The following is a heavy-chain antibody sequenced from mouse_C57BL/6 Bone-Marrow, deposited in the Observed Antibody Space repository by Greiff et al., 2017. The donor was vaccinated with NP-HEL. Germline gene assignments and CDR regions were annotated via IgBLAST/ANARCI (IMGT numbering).Heavy chain of an antibody. V-gene: IGHV1-18*01. D-gene: IGHD2-5*01. J-gene: IGHJ1*03. CDR3: ARYPYYSNYWYFDV. CDR1: GYTFTDYN. Sequence: EVKLQQSGPELVKPGASVKIPCKASGYTFTDYNMDWVKQSHGKSLEWIGDINPNNGGTIYNQKFKGKATLTVDKSSSTAYMELRSLTSEDTAVYYCARYPYYSNYWYFDVWGTGTTVTVSS. CDR2: INPNNGGT.